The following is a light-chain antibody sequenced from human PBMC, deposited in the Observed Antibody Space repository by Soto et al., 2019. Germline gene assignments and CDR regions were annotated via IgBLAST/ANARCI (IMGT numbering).Light chain of an antibody. V-gene: IGKV3-11*01. CDR2: DAS. CDR3: QERSHWT. Sequence: ESVLTQSPVTLSLSPGQRATLSCRASVMISTYVAWYQQKPGQAPRLLIYDASNRATGVPARFSGSGSGTDFTLTISALEPEDFAVYYCQERSHWTFGRGTKVDIK. CDR1: VMISTY. J-gene: IGKJ1*01.